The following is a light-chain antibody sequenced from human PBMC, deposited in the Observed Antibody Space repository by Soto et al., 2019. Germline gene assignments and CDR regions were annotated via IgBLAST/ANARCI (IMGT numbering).Light chain of an antibody. CDR3: AAWDDSLDGSWL. CDR1: SSNIGSNG. Sequence: QSVLTQPPSASGTPGQRVIISCSGSSSNIGSNGVNWYQQVPGMAPKLLIDTDNQRPSGVPDRFSGSRSDTSASLAITGLQSEDEADYYCAAWDDSLDGSWLFGGGTKLTVL. CDR2: TDN. J-gene: IGLJ3*02. V-gene: IGLV1-44*01.